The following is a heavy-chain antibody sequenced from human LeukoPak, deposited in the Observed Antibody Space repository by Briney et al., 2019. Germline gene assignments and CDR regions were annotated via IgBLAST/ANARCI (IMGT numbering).Heavy chain of an antibody. CDR2: ISYDGSNK. V-gene: IGHV3-30-3*01. CDR1: GFTFSSYA. J-gene: IGHJ4*02. Sequence: PGGSLRLSCAASGFTFSSYAMHWVRQAPGKGLEWVAVISYDGSNKYYADSVKGRFTISRDNSKNTLYLQMNSLRAEDTAVYYCAREAQQWPYFDYWGQGTLVTVSS. CDR3: AREAQQWPYFDY. D-gene: IGHD6-19*01.